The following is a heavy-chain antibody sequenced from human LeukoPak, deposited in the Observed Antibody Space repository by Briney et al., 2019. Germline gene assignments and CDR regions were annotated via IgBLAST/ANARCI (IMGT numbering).Heavy chain of an antibody. V-gene: IGHV3-7*03. CDR3: ARDLAYYDILTGYSQPSNFDY. D-gene: IGHD3-9*01. CDR2: IKQDGSEK. CDR1: GFTFSSYW. Sequence: PGGSLRLSCAAPGFTFSSYWMSWVRQAPGKGLEWVANIKQDGSEKYYVDSVKGRFTISRDNAKNSLYLQMNSLRAEDTAVYYCARDLAYYDILTGYSQPSNFDYWGQGTLVTVSS. J-gene: IGHJ4*02.